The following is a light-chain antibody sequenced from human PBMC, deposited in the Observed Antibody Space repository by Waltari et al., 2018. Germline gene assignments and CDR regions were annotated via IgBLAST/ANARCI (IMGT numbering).Light chain of an antibody. CDR1: RGIDAY. CDR3: QQSYSAPFT. J-gene: IGKJ5*01. Sequence: DIQMTQSPSSLSTSVGDRVTITCRASRGIDAYLHWYQQQPGKAPKLLIYDASTLQRGVPTRFSGGGIGTDFTLTISDLQPDDFATYFCQQSYSAPFTFGRGTRLE. V-gene: IGKV1-39*01. CDR2: DAS.